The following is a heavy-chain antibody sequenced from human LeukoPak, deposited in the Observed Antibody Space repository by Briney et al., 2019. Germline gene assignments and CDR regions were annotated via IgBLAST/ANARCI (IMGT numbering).Heavy chain of an antibody. D-gene: IGHD3-22*01. Sequence: SVKVSFKASGGTFSSYAISWVRQAPGQGLEWMGRIIPILGIANYAQKFQGRVTITADKSTSTAYMELSSLRSEDTAVYYCARTTYYYDSSPDYWGQGTLVTVSS. CDR2: IIPILGIA. CDR1: GGTFSSYA. V-gene: IGHV1-69*04. J-gene: IGHJ4*02. CDR3: ARTTYYYDSSPDY.